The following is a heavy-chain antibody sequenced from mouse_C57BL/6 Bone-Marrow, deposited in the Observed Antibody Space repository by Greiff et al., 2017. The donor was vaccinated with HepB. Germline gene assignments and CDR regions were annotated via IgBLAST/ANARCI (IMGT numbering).Heavy chain of an antibody. D-gene: IGHD4-1*01. CDR3: ARKELTGTFRAMDY. CDR2: INPYNGGT. CDR1: GYTFTDYY. J-gene: IGHJ4*01. V-gene: IGHV1-19*01. Sequence: EVQLQQSGPVLVKPGASVKMSCKASGYTFTDYYMNWVKQSHGKSLEWIGVINPYNGGTSYNQKFKGKATLTVDKSSSTAYMELNSLTSEDSAVYYCARKELTGTFRAMDYWGQGTSVTVSS.